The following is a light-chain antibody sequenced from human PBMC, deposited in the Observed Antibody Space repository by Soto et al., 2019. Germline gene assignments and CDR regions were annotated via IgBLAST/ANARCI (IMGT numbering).Light chain of an antibody. CDR1: QSISSY. V-gene: IGKV1-39*01. J-gene: IGKJ1*01. CDR2: GAS. Sequence: DIQMTQSPASLSASVGDRATITCRASQSISSYLTWYQQKPGQAPKLLIYGASSWQSGVPSRFSGSGSGTDFTLTISSLQPEDFATYYCQQSYSTLWTFGQGTKVDIK. CDR3: QQSYSTLWT.